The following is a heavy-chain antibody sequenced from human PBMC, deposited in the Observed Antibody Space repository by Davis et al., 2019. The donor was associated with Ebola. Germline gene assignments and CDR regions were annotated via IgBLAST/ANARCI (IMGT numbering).Heavy chain of an antibody. CDR1: GCPFGDYA. J-gene: IGHJ6*02. CDR3: TRDSPWYYDSSGYYSKPANYYCGMDV. CDR2: IRSKAYGRTT. D-gene: IGHD3-22*01. Sequence: SLNLSCTAPGCPFGDYAMSWFRQAPGKGLEWVGFIRSKAYGRTTEYAASVTGRFTSSRDDSKSIAYLQMNSLKTEDTAVYYCTRDSPWYYDSSGYYSKPANYYCGMDVWSQGTTVTVSS. V-gene: IGHV3-49*03.